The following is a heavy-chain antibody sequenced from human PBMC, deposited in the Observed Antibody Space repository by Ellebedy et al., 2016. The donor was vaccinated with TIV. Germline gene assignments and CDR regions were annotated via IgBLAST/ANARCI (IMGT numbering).Heavy chain of an antibody. CDR1: GFTFSSYS. CDR2: ISSSSSTI. Sequence: GGSLRLSCAASGFTFSSYSMNWVRQAPGKGLEWVSYISSSSSTIYYADSVKGRFTISRDNAKNSLYLQMNSLRAEDTAVYYCARGQWELLLGVDYWGQGTLVTVSS. D-gene: IGHD1-26*01. V-gene: IGHV3-48*04. CDR3: ARGQWELLLGVDY. J-gene: IGHJ4*02.